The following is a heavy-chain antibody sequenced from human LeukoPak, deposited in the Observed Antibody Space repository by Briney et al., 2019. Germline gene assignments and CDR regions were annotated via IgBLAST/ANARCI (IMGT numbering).Heavy chain of an antibody. J-gene: IGHJ4*02. CDR3: AKKNGVKHLTPVDY. D-gene: IGHD4-17*01. V-gene: IGHV3-23*01. CDR1: GFTFSNYA. CDR2: ISGSGGST. Sequence: GGSLRLSCAASGFTFSNYAMSWVRQAPGKGLEWVSAISGSGGSTYYADSVKGRFTISRDNSKNTLYLQMNSLRAEDTAVYYCAKKNGVKHLTPVDYWGQGTLVTVSS.